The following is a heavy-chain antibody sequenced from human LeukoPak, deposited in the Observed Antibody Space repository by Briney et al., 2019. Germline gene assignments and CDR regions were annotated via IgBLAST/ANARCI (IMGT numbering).Heavy chain of an antibody. Sequence: GGSLRLSCAASGFTFSSYWMSWVRQAPGKGLEWVSAISGSGGSTYYADSVKGRFTISRDNAKNSLYLQMNSLRAEDTAVYYCARARYDFWSGYYTFDYWGQGTLVTVSS. CDR3: ARARYDFWSGYYTFDY. CDR2: ISGSGGST. J-gene: IGHJ4*02. CDR1: GFTFSSYW. D-gene: IGHD3-3*01. V-gene: IGHV3-23*01.